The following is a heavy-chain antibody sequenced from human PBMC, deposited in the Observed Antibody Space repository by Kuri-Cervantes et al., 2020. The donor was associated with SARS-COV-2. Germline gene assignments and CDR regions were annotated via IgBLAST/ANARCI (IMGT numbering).Heavy chain of an antibody. CDR2: INPSGGST. J-gene: IGHJ6*03. CDR1: GYTFTSYY. CDR3: ARAPREYSYGFYYYYYMDV. Sequence: ASVKVSCKASGYTFTSYYMHWVRQAPGQGLEWMGIINPSGGSTSYAQKFQGRVTMTEDTSTDTAYMELSRLRSDDTAVYYCARAPREYSYGFYYYYYMDVWGKGTTVTVSS. V-gene: IGHV1-46*01. D-gene: IGHD5-18*01.